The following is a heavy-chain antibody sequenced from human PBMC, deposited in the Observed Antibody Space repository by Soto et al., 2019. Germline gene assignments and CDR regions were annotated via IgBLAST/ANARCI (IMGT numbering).Heavy chain of an antibody. CDR3: ARDLGPTTGMDV. V-gene: IGHV1-69*13. J-gene: IGHJ6*02. D-gene: IGHD1-1*01. CDR2: IIPIFGTA. Sequence: GASVKVSCKASGGTFSSYAISWVRQAPGQGLEWMGGIIPIFGTANYAQKFQGRVTITADESTSTAYMELRSLRSEDTAVYYCARDLGPTTGMDVWGQAPTLTVS. CDR1: GGTFSSYA.